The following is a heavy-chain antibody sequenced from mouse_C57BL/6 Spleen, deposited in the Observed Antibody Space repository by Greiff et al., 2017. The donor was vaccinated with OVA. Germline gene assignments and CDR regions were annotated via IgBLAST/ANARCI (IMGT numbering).Heavy chain of an antibody. CDR2: INPSTGGT. V-gene: IGHV1-42*01. D-gene: IGHD2-1*01. Sequence: VQLQQSGPELVKPGASVKISCKASGYSFTGYYMNWVKQSPEKSLEWIGEINPSTGGTTYNQKFKAKATLTVDKSSSTAYMQLKSLTSEDSAVYYCARDGNYGGDYFDYWGQGTTLTVSS. J-gene: IGHJ2*01. CDR1: GYSFTGYY. CDR3: ARDGNYGGDYFDY.